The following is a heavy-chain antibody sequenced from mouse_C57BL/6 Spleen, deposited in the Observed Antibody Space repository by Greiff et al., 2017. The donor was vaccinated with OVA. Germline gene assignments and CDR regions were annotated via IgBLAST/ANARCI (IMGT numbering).Heavy chain of an antibody. V-gene: IGHV3-8*01. CDR3: ARFDDGYSGYAMDY. J-gene: IGHJ4*01. CDR2: ISYSGST. Sequence: EVQGVESGPGLAKPSQTLSLTCSVTGYSITSDYWNWIRKFPGNKLEYMGYISYSGSTSYNPSLKSRISITRDTSKNQYYLQLNSVTTEDTATYYWARFDDGYSGYAMDYWGQGTSVTVSS. CDR1: GYSITSDY. D-gene: IGHD2-3*01.